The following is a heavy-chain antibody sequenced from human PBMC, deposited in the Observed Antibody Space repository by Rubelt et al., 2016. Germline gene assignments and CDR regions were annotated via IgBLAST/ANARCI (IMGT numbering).Heavy chain of an antibody. CDR3: ARVIPYDFWSGNGGRGWFDP. D-gene: IGHD3-3*01. J-gene: IGHJ5*02. CDR1: GFTFSDYY. Sequence: EEDGGGLVKPGGSLRLSCAASGFTFSDYYMSWIRQAPGKGLEWVSYISSSGSTIYYADSVKGRFTISRDNAKNSLYLQMNSLRAEDTAVYYCARVIPYDFWSGNGGRGWFDPWGQGTLVTVSS. V-gene: IGHV3-11*01. CDR2: ISSSGSTI.